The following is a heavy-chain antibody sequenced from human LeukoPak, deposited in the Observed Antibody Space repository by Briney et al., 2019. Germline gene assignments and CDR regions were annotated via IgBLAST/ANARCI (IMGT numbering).Heavy chain of an antibody. D-gene: IGHD3-3*01. CDR3: ARGPSIFGVVIIVSPFDY. J-gene: IGHJ4*02. CDR2: INPSGGST. V-gene: IGHV1-46*01. CDR1: GYTFTGYY. Sequence: ASVKVSCKASGYTFTGYYMHWVRQAPGQGLEWMGWINPSGGSTSYAQKFQGRVTMTRDTSTSTVYMELSSLRSEDTAVYYCARGPSIFGVVIIVSPFDYWGQGTLVTVSS.